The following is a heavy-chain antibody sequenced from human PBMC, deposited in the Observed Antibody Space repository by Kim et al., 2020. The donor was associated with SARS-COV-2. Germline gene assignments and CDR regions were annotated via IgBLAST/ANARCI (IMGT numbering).Heavy chain of an antibody. Sequence: ASVKVSCKVSGYTLTELSMHWVRQAPGKGLEWMGGFVPEDGVTIYAQKFQGRVTMTADTSTDTAYMELSSLRSEDTAVYYCATAGSGGTRSGRPDLWGQ. CDR2: FVPEDGVT. V-gene: IGHV1-24*01. CDR1: GYTLTELS. CDR3: ATAGSGGTRSGRPDL. J-gene: IGHJ5*02. D-gene: IGHD6-25*01.